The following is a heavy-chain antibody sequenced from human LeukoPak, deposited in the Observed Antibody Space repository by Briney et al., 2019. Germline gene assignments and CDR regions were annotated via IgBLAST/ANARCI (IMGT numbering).Heavy chain of an antibody. J-gene: IGHJ6*03. D-gene: IGHD3-22*01. Sequence: GGSLRLSCAASGFTFSSYGMHWVRQAPGKGLEWVAFIRYDGSNKYYADSVKGRFTISRDNSKNTLYLQMNSLRAEDTAVYYCAKDGGGYYPSYYYCMDVWGKGTTVTISS. CDR2: IRYDGSNK. CDR3: AKDGGGYYPSYYYCMDV. CDR1: GFTFSSYG. V-gene: IGHV3-30*02.